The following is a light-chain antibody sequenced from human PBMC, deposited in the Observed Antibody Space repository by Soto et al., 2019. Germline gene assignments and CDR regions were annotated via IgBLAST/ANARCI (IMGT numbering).Light chain of an antibody. CDR3: QSYDSSNHWV. J-gene: IGLJ3*02. V-gene: IGLV6-57*02. CDR2: EDN. Sequence: NFMLTQPHAVSESPGKTVTISCTGSSGSLASNYVQWYQQRPGRAPTTVIYEDNQRPSGVTDRFSGSIDSSSNSASLTISGLKTKDEADYYCQSYDSSNHWVFGGGTKLTVL. CDR1: SGSLASNY.